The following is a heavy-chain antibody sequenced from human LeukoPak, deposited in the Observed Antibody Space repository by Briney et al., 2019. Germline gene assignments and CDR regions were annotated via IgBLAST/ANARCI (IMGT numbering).Heavy chain of an antibody. D-gene: IGHD5/OR15-5a*01. CDR3: ASWSRIYGMDV. J-gene: IGHJ6*02. V-gene: IGHV3-74*01. CDR1: GFTLSSYW. Sequence: GGSLRLSCAASGFTLSSYWMHWVRQAPGKGLMWVSRINSDGSSTNYADSVKGRFTISRDKAKNTVYLQMNSLRAEDTAVYYRASWSRIYGMDVWGQGTTVTVSS. CDR2: INSDGSST.